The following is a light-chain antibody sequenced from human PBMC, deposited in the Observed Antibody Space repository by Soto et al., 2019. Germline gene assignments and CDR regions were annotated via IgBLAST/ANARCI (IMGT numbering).Light chain of an antibody. CDR1: QSVSSSY. J-gene: IGKJ1*01. CDR2: GAS. V-gene: IGKV3-20*01. CDR3: QQYGSSPT. Sequence: EIVLTQSPGTLSLSPGERATLSCRASQSVSSSYLAWYQQKPGQAPRLLIYGASSRATGIPDRFSGSGSGTDFTLTISRLEPDDLAVYYCQQYGSSPTFGQGPKVEIK.